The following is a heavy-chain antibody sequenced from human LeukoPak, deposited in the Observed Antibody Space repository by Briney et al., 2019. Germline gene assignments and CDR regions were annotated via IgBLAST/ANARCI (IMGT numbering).Heavy chain of an antibody. D-gene: IGHD6-19*01. CDR3: ARAYSSGWFDY. CDR1: GGSISSYY. CDR2: IYYSGST. V-gene: IGHV4-59*01. Sequence: SETLSLTCTVSGGSISSYYWSWIRQPPGKGLEWIGYIYYSGSTNYNPSLKSRVTISVDTSKNQFSLKLSSVTAADTAVYYCARAYSSGWFDYWGQGTLVTVSS. J-gene: IGHJ4*02.